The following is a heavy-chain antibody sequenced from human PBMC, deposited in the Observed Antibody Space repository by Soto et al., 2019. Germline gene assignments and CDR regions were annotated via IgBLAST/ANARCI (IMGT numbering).Heavy chain of an antibody. CDR2: IYHSGST. CDR1: GGSISSSNW. Sequence: QVQLQESGPGLVKPSGTLSLTCAVSGGSISSSNWWSWVRQPPGKGLEWIGEIYHSGSTNYNPSLKSRVTISVDTSKNQFSLKLSSVTAADTAVYYCARGGNSSSWYYYYYYYGMDVWGQGTTVTVSS. D-gene: IGHD6-13*01. CDR3: ARGGNSSSWYYYYYYYGMDV. J-gene: IGHJ6*02. V-gene: IGHV4-4*02.